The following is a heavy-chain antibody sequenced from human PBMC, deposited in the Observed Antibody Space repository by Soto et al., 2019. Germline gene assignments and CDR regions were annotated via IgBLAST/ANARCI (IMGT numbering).Heavy chain of an antibody. Sequence: EVQLVESGGGLVQPGGSLRLSCAASGFTFSLYSMSWVRQAPGKGLEWVSYISRSSTGIHYADSVKGRSTISRDDVTNSMHLKMNSLRDGDTAVYYCARAVTWGLDVWGQGPTVSISS. D-gene: IGHD3-10*01. CDR3: ARAVTWGLDV. CDR2: ISRSSTGI. CDR1: GFTFSLYS. V-gene: IGHV3-48*02. J-gene: IGHJ6*01.